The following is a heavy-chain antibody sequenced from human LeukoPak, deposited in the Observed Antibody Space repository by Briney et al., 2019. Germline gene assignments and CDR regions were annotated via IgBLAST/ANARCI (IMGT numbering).Heavy chain of an antibody. CDR1: GFTFSSYG. CDR2: ISGSGGST. CDR3: AKNLYALGL. J-gene: IGHJ4*02. V-gene: IGHV3-23*01. Sequence: PGGTLRLSCAASGFTFSSYGMSWVRQAPGKGLEWVSGISGSGGSTYYADSVKGRFTISRDNSKNTLFLQMNSLRAEDTAVYFCAKNLYALGLWGQGTLVTVSS. D-gene: IGHD2-2*01.